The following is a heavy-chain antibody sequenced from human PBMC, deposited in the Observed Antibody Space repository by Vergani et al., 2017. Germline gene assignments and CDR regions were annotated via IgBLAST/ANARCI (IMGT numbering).Heavy chain of an antibody. Sequence: QVQLVQSGAEVKKPGSSVKVSCKGSGGTFSSYAISWVRQAPGQGLEWMGGIIPIFGTANYAQKFQARVTITADKSTSTAYMELSSLRSEDTTVYYCARSGPPDWATGQSFDYWGQGTLVTVSS. V-gene: IGHV1-69*06. J-gene: IGHJ4*02. CDR1: GGTFSSYA. CDR2: IIPIFGTA. CDR3: ARSGPPDWATGQSFDY. D-gene: IGHD3/OR15-3a*01.